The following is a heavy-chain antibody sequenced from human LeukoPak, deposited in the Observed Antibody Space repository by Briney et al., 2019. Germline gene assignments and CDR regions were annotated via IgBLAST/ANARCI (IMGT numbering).Heavy chain of an antibody. CDR3: VKVFDRSGYYYGFDD. V-gene: IGHV3-23*01. CDR1: GFTFSSYG. Sequence: GGSLRLSCVASGFTFSSYGMSWVRQAPGKGLEWVSAITGYGDSTYYADSVKGRFTISRDNSKNTLYLQMNSLRAEDTAVFYCVKVFDRSGYYYGFDDWGQGTLVTVSP. J-gene: IGHJ4*02. CDR2: ITGYGDST. D-gene: IGHD3-22*01.